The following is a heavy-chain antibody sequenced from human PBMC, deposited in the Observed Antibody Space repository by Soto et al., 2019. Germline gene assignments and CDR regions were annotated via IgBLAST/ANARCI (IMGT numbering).Heavy chain of an antibody. J-gene: IGHJ6*02. D-gene: IGHD3-10*01. CDR1: GFTFSSYE. CDR3: ARGAWGSGSYYYYGMDV. Sequence: QPGGSLRLSCAASGFTFSSYEMNWVRQAPGKGLEWVSYISSSGSTIYYADSVKGRFTISRDNAKNSPYLQMNSLRAEDTAVYYCARGAWGSGSYYYYGMDVWGQGTTVTVSS. CDR2: ISSSGSTI. V-gene: IGHV3-48*03.